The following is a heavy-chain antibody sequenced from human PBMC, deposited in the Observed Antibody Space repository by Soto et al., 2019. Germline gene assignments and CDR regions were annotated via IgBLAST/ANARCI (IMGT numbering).Heavy chain of an antibody. V-gene: IGHV1-46*01. CDR2: INCGGGGT. CDR1: GYTFTNYY. D-gene: IGHD3-10*01. CDR3: VREFSGGYFDY. J-gene: IGHJ4*02. Sequence: QVQLVQSGAEVKKPGASVRVSCKASGYTFTNYYMHWVRQAPGQGLEWVGIINCGGGGTNYAQKVQGRVIMTRDTSTNTVYMDLSSLRSEDTAVYYCVREFSGGYFDYWGQGILVTVST.